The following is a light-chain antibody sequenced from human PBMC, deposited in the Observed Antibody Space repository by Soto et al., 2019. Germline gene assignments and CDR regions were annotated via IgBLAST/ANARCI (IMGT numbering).Light chain of an antibody. CDR2: KAS. CDR3: QHYDSDPYT. Sequence: DIHMDQSPSALSASVGDRVTITCRASQDVSHWLAWYQQKPGQAPKLVIYKASSLESGVPSRFSGRGSGTEFTLTIRDLQPDDLATYYCQHYDSDPYTFGQGTSLEIK. J-gene: IGKJ2*01. CDR1: QDVSHW. V-gene: IGKV1-5*03.